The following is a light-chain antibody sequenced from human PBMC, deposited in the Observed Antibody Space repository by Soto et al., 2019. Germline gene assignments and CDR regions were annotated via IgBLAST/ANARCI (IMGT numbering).Light chain of an antibody. V-gene: IGLV4-69*01. CDR1: SGHSSYA. CDR2: LNSDGSH. J-gene: IGLJ1*01. CDR3: QTWGTGDV. Sequence: QLVLTQSPSASASLGAPVKLTCTLSSGHSSYAIAWHQQQPEKGPRYLMKLNSDGSHSKGDEIPDRFSGSSSGAERYLTISSLQSEDEADYYCQTWGTGDVFATGTKLTVL.